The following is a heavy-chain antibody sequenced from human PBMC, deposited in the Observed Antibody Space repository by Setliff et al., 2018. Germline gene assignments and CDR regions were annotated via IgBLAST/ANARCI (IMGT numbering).Heavy chain of an antibody. D-gene: IGHD1-1*01. V-gene: IGHV4-61*02. CDR3: ARVIPVETASLEYYMDV. CDR1: GGSVGNSYYY. CDR2: IYTTWST. J-gene: IGHJ6*03. Sequence: PSETLSLTCTVSGGSVGNSYYYWNWIRQPAGKGLEWIGRIYTTWSTNYNSSLKSRVTMLIDTANNEFSLKLRSVTAADTAAYYCARVIPVETASLEYYMDVWSKGTTVTVSS.